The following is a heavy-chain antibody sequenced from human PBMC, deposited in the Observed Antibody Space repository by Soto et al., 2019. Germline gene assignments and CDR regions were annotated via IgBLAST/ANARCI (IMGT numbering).Heavy chain of an antibody. Sequence: GGSVRLSCVASGVIFSFSWMSWVRQAPGKGLEWVATIKSDGSGKFYVDSVRGRFTISRDNPEKSLYLQLNGLRTEDTALYYCADIIEGPWGQGTLVTVSS. J-gene: IGHJ5*02. CDR2: IKSDGSGK. CDR1: GVIFSFSW. V-gene: IGHV3-7*01. CDR3: ADIIEGP.